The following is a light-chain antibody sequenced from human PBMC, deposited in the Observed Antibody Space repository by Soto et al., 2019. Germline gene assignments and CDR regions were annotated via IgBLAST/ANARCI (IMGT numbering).Light chain of an antibody. CDR1: SSNIGAGYD. Sequence: QPVLTQPPSVSGAPGQRVTISCTGSSSNIGAGYDVHWYQQLPVTAPKLLIYGNSNRPSGVPDRFSGSKSGTSASLAITGLRAEDEADYYCQSYDSSLSGWVFGGGTKLTVL. CDR2: GNS. CDR3: QSYDSSLSGWV. J-gene: IGLJ3*02. V-gene: IGLV1-40*01.